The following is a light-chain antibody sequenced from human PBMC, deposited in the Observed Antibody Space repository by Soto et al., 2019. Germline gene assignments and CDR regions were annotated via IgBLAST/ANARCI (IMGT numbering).Light chain of an antibody. CDR3: QQRSNWQIT. CDR2: DAS. J-gene: IGKJ5*01. CDR1: QSVSIL. Sequence: EIVMTQSPATLSVSPGERATLSCRASQSVSILLAWYQQKPGQAPRLLIYDASNRVTGIPARFRGSGSGTDFTLTISSLEPDDFAVYYCQQRSNWQITFGQGTRLEIK. V-gene: IGKV3D-11*02.